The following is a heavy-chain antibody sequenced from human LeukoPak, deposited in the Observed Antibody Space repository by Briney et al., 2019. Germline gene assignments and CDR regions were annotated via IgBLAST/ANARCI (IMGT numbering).Heavy chain of an antibody. J-gene: IGHJ4*02. CDR1: GFTFSAAW. Sequence: GGSLRLSCVASGFTFSAAWMSWVRQAPGKGLEWVANMKYDGSEIYYVDSVKGRFTISRDNAKNSLYLQMNSLRAEDTAVYYCAREGTITAYNFDYWGQGTLVTVSS. D-gene: IGHD5-12*01. CDR3: AREGTITAYNFDY. V-gene: IGHV3-7*05. CDR2: MKYDGSEI.